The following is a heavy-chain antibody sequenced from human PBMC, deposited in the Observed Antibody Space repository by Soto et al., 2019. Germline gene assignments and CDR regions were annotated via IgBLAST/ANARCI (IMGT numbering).Heavy chain of an antibody. CDR1: GFTFRSFH. CDR2: ISDSGART. D-gene: IGHD3-22*01. V-gene: IGHV3-23*01. Sequence: PGGSLRLSCVASGFTFRSFHMSWVRQAPGRGLEWVSGISDSGARTDYADSVKGRFTISRDNSKNTLYLQMNALRAEDTAIYYRAKDQSNSNPLYYFDFWGPGTLVTVSS. J-gene: IGHJ4*02. CDR3: AKDQSNSNPLYYFDF.